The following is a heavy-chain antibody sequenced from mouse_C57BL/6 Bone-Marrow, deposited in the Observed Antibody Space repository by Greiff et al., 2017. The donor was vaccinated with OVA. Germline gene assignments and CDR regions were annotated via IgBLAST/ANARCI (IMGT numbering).Heavy chain of an antibody. CDR2: IWSGGST. CDR1: GFSLTSYG. CDR3: ARGGYDVRFAY. J-gene: IGHJ3*01. D-gene: IGHD2-12*01. V-gene: IGHV2-2*01. Sequence: QVQLQQSGPGLVQPSQRLSITCTVSGFSLTSYGVHWVRQSPGKGLEWLGVIWSGGSTDYNAAFISRLSISKDNSKSQVFFKMNSLQADDTAIYYCARGGYDVRFAYWGQGTLVTVSA.